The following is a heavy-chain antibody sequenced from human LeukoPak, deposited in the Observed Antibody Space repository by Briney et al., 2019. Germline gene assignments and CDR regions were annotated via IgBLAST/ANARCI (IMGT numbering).Heavy chain of an antibody. V-gene: IGHV1-69*13. CDR2: IIPVLGAA. CDR3: ARGDYGDYYFDY. Sequence: SVKVSCKASGGFLNTHAITWVRQAPGEGLEWLGGIIPVLGAAHSAQSFQGRVTITADESTSTVYMELSSLRSEDTAVYYCARGDYGDYYFDYWGQGTLVTVSS. D-gene: IGHD4-17*01. CDR1: GGFLNTHA. J-gene: IGHJ4*02.